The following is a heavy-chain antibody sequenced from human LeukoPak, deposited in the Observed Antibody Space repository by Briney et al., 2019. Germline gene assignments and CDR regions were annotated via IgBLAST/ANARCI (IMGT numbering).Heavy chain of an antibody. D-gene: IGHD2-15*01. CDR1: GFTVSSNY. CDR3: ARDACSGGSCYQGVFDY. Sequence: GGSLRLSCVASGFTVSSNYMDWVRQAPGKGLEWVSLIYRGGSTYYADSVKGRFTISRDISKTTLYLQMNSLTAEDTAVYYCARDACSGGSCYQGVFDYWGQGTLVTVSS. V-gene: IGHV3-53*01. CDR2: IYRGGST. J-gene: IGHJ4*02.